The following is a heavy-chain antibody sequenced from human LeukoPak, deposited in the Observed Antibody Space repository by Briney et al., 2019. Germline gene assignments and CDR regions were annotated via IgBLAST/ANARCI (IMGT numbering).Heavy chain of an antibody. Sequence: PGGSLRLSCEASGFTFTSYAMHWVRQAPRKGLEWVSSITSSGDGTFYTDSLSGRFTISRDNAKKAVFLQMKSLRRGDSALYFCAKGTDTTGRHNFDIWGQGTLVTVSS. CDR2: ITSSGDGT. D-gene: IGHD2-8*02. CDR1: GFTFTSYA. V-gene: IGHV3-23*01. CDR3: AKGTDTTGRHNFDI. J-gene: IGHJ4*02.